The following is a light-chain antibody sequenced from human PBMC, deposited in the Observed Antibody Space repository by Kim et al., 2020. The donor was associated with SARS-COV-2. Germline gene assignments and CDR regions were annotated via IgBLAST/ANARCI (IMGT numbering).Light chain of an antibody. Sequence: EIVLTQSPGTLSLSPGERATLSCRASQSVRSNYLTWYQQKPGQASRLLIYGASSRATGIPDRFSGTGSGTDFTLIISRLEPEDFAVYYCKQYGSSPLTFGGGTKVNIK. CDR1: QSVRSNY. V-gene: IGKV3-20*01. J-gene: IGKJ4*01. CDR2: GAS. CDR3: KQYGSSPLT.